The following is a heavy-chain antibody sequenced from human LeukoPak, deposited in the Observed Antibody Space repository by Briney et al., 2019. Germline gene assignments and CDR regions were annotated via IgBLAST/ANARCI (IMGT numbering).Heavy chain of an antibody. CDR3: ARGGRIAVARRWFDP. CDR2: MNPNSGNT. Sequence: GASVKVSCKASGYTFTSCDINWVRQATGQGLEWMGWMNPNSGNTGYAQKFQGRVTMTRNTSISTAYMELSSLRSEDTAVYYCARGGRIAVARRWFDPWGQGTLVTVSS. V-gene: IGHV1-8*01. J-gene: IGHJ5*02. CDR1: GYTFTSCD. D-gene: IGHD6-13*01.